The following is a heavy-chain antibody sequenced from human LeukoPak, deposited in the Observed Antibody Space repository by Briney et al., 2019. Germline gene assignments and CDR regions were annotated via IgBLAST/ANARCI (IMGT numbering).Heavy chain of an antibody. Sequence: ETLSLTCAVYGGSFSGYYWSWVRQAPGKGLEWVSAISGSGGSTYYADSVKGRFTISRDNSKNTLYLQMSSLRAEDTAVYYCAKKALPSFFDSSGPYDWGQGTLVTVSS. CDR2: ISGSGGST. D-gene: IGHD3-22*01. CDR3: AKKALPSFFDSSGPYD. CDR1: GGSFSGYY. J-gene: IGHJ4*02. V-gene: IGHV3-23*01.